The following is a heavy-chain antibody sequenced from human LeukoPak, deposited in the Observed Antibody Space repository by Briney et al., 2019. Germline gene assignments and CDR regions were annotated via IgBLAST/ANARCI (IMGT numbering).Heavy chain of an antibody. D-gene: IGHD5-18*01. V-gene: IGHV7-4-1*02. CDR2: INTNTGNP. CDR1: GGTFSSYA. J-gene: IGHJ4*02. Sequence: GASVKVSCKASGGTFSSYAISWVRQAPGQGLEWMGWINTNTGNPTYAQGFTGRYVFSLDTSVSTAYLQISGLKADDTDVYYCGRDPRLGIRGYTYGYFDNWGQGTLVTVSS. CDR3: GRDPRLGIRGYTYGYFDN.